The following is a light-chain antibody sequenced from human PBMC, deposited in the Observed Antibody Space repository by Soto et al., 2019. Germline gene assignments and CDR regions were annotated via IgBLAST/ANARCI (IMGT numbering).Light chain of an antibody. CDR2: EVS. V-gene: IGLV2-8*01. Sequence: QSALTQPPSASGSPGQSVTISCTGTSSDIGAYNFVSWYQQHPGKAPKFMIYEVSKRPSGVPDRFSGYKSGNTASLTVSGLQAEDEADYFCSSYAGSNSYVFGTGTKLTVL. CDR1: SSDIGAYNF. CDR3: SSYAGSNSYV. J-gene: IGLJ1*01.